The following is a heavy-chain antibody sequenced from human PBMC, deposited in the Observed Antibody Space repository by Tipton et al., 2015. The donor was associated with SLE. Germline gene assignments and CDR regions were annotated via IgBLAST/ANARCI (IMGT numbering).Heavy chain of an antibody. J-gene: IGHJ5*01. CDR3: TRESVRYFDWLLNGFDS. D-gene: IGHD3-9*01. Sequence: QLVQSGAEVKKPGASVKVSCKASGYTFSDNFIHWVRQAPGQGLEWMGWINPNSGATSYAQKFQGRFTMTRDTSISTADMDLNRLTSDDTAVYYCTRESVRYFDWLLNGFDSWGQGTLVTVSS. CDR2: INPNSGAT. CDR1: GYTFSDNF. V-gene: IGHV1-2*02.